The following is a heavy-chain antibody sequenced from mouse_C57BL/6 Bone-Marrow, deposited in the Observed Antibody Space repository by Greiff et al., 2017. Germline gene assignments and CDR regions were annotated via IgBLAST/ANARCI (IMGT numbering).Heavy chain of an antibody. CDR1: GYAFSNSW. V-gene: IGHV1-82*01. D-gene: IGHD4-1*01. J-gene: IGHJ4*01. CDR3: ARRGAPGAIMDY. CDR2: IYPGDGDT. Sequence: QVQLQQSGPELVKPGASVKISCKASGYAFSNSWMNWVKQRPGKGLEWIGRIYPGDGDTNNNGKFEGKATLTAAKSSSTAYIQLSSLTSEDSAVYFCARRGAPGAIMDYWGQGTSVTVSS.